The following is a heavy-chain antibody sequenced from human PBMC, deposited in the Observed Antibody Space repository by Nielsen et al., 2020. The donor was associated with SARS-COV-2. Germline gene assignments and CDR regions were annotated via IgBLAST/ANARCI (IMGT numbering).Heavy chain of an antibody. J-gene: IGHJ4*02. CDR2: INWNGGST. Sequence: GGSLRLSCAASGFTFDDYGMSWVRQAPGKGVEWVSGINWNGGSTGYADSVKGRFTISRDNAKNSLYLQMNSLRAEDTALYHCARAVWGYCSSTSCYFDYWGQGTLVTVSS. CDR3: ARAVWGYCSSTSCYFDY. V-gene: IGHV3-20*01. D-gene: IGHD2-2*01. CDR1: GFTFDDYG.